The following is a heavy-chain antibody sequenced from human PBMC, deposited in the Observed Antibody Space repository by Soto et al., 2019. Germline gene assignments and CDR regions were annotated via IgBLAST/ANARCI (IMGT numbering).Heavy chain of an antibody. V-gene: IGHV3-23*01. D-gene: IGHD3-3*01. Sequence: GGSLSLSCAASGFAFGSYAMNWVRQAPGKGLEWVSAVTSGGTTYYADSMGGRFTISRDNSKNTLYLQMNSLRAEDTAVYYCATELRYLEWFTRPDYWGQGTLVTVSS. CDR3: ATELRYLEWFTRPDY. J-gene: IGHJ4*02. CDR2: VTSGGTT. CDR1: GFAFGSYA.